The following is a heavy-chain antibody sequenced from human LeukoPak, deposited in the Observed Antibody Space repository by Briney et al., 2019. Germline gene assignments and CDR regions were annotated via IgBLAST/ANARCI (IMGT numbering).Heavy chain of an antibody. CDR2: ISGSGGNT. CDR1: GFTFSNYG. J-gene: IGHJ4*02. CDR3: AKGAVVGPYYFDY. D-gene: IGHD6-19*01. Sequence: GGSLRLSCAASGFTFSNYGMSWVRQAPGKGLEWVSVISGSGGNTYYADSVKGRFTISRDNSKNTLYLQMNSLRAEDTAVYYCAKGAVVGPYYFDYWGQGTLVTVSS. V-gene: IGHV3-23*01.